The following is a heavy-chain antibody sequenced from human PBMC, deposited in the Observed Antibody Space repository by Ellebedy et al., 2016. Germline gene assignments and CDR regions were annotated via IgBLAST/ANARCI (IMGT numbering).Heavy chain of an antibody. J-gene: IGHJ4*01. CDR2: IYYSGST. Sequence: SETLSLXCTVSGGSISSGGYYWSWIRQHQGKGLEWIGYIYYSGSTYYNPSLNSRATISVDTSKHQLALKLSSVTAADTAVYYCARFIRTYGSVSYYNPLYYFDYWGQGTLVTVSS. CDR3: ARFIRTYGSVSYYNPLYYFDY. D-gene: IGHD3-10*01. CDR1: GGSISSGGYY. V-gene: IGHV4-31*03.